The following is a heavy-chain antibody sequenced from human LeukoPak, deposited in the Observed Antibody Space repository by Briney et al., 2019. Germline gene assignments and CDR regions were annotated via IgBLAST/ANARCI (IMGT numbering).Heavy chain of an antibody. CDR3: ARDSHSGFQ. Sequence: AESQSLTCTVSDGSFKFYFWQWIRQPPGKGLDWLGEIDNRGRTQYNPSLRSRVTISVDTSRNQFSLELTSVTAADTAVYFCARDSHSGFQWGQGTLVTVSS. D-gene: IGHD3-10*01. J-gene: IGHJ4*02. V-gene: IGHV4-34*01. CDR2: IDNRGRT. CDR1: DGSFKFYF.